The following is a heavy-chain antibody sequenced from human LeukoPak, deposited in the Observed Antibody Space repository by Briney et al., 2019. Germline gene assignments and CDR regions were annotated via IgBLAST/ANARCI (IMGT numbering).Heavy chain of an antibody. Sequence: GGSLRLSCAASGFTFSTYWMHWVRQAPGKALVWVSRINSDGSSTNYADSVKGRFTISRDNAKNTLYLQMNSLRAEDTAVYYCARDRDTTYYYDSRRYYFDYWGQGTLVTVSS. CDR3: ARDRDTTYYYDSRRYYFDY. CDR2: INSDGSST. D-gene: IGHD3-22*01. J-gene: IGHJ4*02. CDR1: GFTFSTYW. V-gene: IGHV3-74*01.